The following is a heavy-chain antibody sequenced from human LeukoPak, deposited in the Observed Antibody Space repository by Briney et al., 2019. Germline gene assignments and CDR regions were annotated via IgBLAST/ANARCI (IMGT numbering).Heavy chain of an antibody. J-gene: IGHJ4*02. CDR3: ARVARGTSYYFDY. Sequence: SETLSLTCTVSGVSISSSSYYWGWIRQPPGKGLEWIGSIYYSGSTYYNPSLKSRVTISVDTSKNQFSLKLSSVTAADTAVYYCARVARGTSYYFDYWGQGTLVTVSS. D-gene: IGHD1-1*01. CDR2: IYYSGST. V-gene: IGHV4-39*07. CDR1: GVSISSSSYY.